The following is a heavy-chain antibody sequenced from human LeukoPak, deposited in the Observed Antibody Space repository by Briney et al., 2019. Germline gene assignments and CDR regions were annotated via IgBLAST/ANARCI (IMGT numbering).Heavy chain of an antibody. CDR3: ARGTGESPSFDY. D-gene: IGHD7-27*01. CDR1: GGSISSSSYY. CDR2: IYYSGST. V-gene: IGHV4-39*07. Sequence: PSETLSLTCTVSGGSISSSSYYWGWIRQPPGKGLEWIGSIYYSGSTYYNPSLKSRVTISVDTSKNQFSLKLSSVTAADTAVYYCARGTGESPSFDYWGQGTLVTVSS. J-gene: IGHJ4*02.